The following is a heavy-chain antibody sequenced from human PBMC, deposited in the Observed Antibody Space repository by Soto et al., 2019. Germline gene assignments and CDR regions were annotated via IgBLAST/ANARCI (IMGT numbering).Heavy chain of an antibody. Sequence: EVQLVESGGGLVQPGGSLKLSCAASGFTFSDSAMHWVRQASGKGLEWGGRIRSKDNSDATAYAASGKGRFTISRDDSKNTAYLQLNSLKIEDTAVYYCTKPAGVVVAANTYYYGMDVWSQGTTVTVSS. V-gene: IGHV3-73*02. D-gene: IGHD2-15*01. CDR1: GFTFSDSA. CDR3: TKPAGVVVAANTYYYGMDV. CDR2: IRSKDNSDAT. J-gene: IGHJ6*02.